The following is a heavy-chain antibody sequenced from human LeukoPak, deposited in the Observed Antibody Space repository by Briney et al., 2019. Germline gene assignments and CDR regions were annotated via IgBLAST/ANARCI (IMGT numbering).Heavy chain of an antibody. Sequence: ASVKVSCKASGYTFTSYGISWVRQAPGQGLEWVGWISAYNGNTNYAQKLQGRVTMTTDTSTSTAYMELRSLRSDDTAVYYCARDYPGYSSGWYDGPHFDYWGQGTLVTVSS. CDR1: GYTFTSYG. CDR3: ARDYPGYSSGWYDGPHFDY. V-gene: IGHV1-18*01. D-gene: IGHD6-19*01. CDR2: ISAYNGNT. J-gene: IGHJ4*02.